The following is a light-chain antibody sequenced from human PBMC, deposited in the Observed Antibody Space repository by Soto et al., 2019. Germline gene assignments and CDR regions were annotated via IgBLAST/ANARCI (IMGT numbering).Light chain of an antibody. J-gene: IGLJ2*01. CDR3: SSYAGSNNLI. CDR2: EVT. Sequence: QSVLTQPPSASGSPGQSVTISCTGTSSDVGGYNYVSWYQQHPGKVPKLMFYEVTKRPSGVPDRFSASKSGNTASLTVSGLQAEDEADYYCSSYAGSNNLIFGGGTKLTVL. CDR1: SSDVGGYNY. V-gene: IGLV2-8*01.